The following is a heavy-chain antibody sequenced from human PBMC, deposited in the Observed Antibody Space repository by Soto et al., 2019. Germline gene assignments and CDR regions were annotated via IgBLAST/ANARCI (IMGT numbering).Heavy chain of an antibody. V-gene: IGHV3-74*01. Sequence: EVQLVESGGGLVQPGGSLRLSCTPSEFTFSSSWMHWVRQAPGKGLVWVSRINPDGSYTSYAGSVKGRFTISRDNAKNTLYLQMNSLSAEETAVYYCARGYSSGALDYWGQGTLVTVSS. CDR3: ARGYSSGALDY. CDR1: EFTFSSSW. D-gene: IGHD6-19*01. J-gene: IGHJ4*02. CDR2: INPDGSYT.